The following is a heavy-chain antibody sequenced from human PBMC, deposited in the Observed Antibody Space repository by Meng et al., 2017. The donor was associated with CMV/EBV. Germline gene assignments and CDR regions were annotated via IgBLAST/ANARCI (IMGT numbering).Heavy chain of an antibody. V-gene: IGHV4-61*01. J-gene: IGHJ4*02. CDR3: ARTRDSSGYYIDY. CDR1: GGSVSSGSYC. D-gene: IGHD3-22*01. CDR2: IYYSGST. Sequence: GSLRLSCTVSGGSVSSGSYCWSWIRQPPGKGLEWIGYIYYSGSTNYNPSLKSRVTISVDTSKNQFSLKLSSVTAADTAVYYCARTRDSSGYYIDYWGQGTLVTVSS.